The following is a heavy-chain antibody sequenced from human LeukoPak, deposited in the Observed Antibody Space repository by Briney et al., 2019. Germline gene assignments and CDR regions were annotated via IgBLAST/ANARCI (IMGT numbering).Heavy chain of an antibody. CDR2: IGISSGNT. D-gene: IGHD1-1*01. Sequence: GGSLRLSCAAPGVTFSSYSMTWVRQAPGKGLERSSYIGISSGNTKYADSVKGRFTISGDNARNSLYLQMNSLRVEDSAVYYCARDHNYAFDNWGQGTLVTVSS. CDR3: ARDHNYAFDN. CDR1: GVTFSSYS. V-gene: IGHV3-48*04. J-gene: IGHJ4*02.